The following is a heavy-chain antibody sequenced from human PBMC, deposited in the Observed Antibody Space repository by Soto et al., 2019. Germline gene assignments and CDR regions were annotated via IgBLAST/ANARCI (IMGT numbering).Heavy chain of an antibody. CDR2: IYYSGST. Sequence: TVSGGSVSSGSYYWSWIRQPPGKGLEWIGYIYYSGSTKYNPSLKSRVTISVDTSKNQFSLKLSSVTAADTAVYYCARAGLGDGSDYWGQGTLVTVS. CDR1: GGSVSSGSYY. J-gene: IGHJ4*02. V-gene: IGHV4-61*01. CDR3: ARAGLGDGSDY. D-gene: IGHD1-26*01.